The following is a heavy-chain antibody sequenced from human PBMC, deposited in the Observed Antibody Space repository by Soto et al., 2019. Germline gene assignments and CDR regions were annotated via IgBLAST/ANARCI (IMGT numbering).Heavy chain of an antibody. D-gene: IGHD5-18*01. CDR1: GFTFSSYG. J-gene: IGHJ3*02. CDR2: ISYDGSNK. Sequence: QVQLVESGGGVVQPGRSLRLSCAASGFTFSSYGMHWVRQAPGKGLEWVAVISYDGSNKYYADSVKGRFTISRDNSKNTLYLQMNSLRAEDTAVYYCAKHTAMFRDAFDIWGQGTMVTVSS. CDR3: AKHTAMFRDAFDI. V-gene: IGHV3-30*18.